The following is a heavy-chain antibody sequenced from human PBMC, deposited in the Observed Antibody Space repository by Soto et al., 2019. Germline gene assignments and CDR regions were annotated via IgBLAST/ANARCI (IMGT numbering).Heavy chain of an antibody. CDR2: FIPILGLA. V-gene: IGHV1-69*02. Sequence: QVQLVQSGAEVKKPGSSVKVSCKASGGSFSSHTINWVRQAPGQGLEWVGRFIPILGLANYAQKFQCRVTLTADKSTSTVYMELSSLGSDDSAVYYCARPSSHIATSGTFNYWGQGTPVTVSS. CDR1: GGSFSSHT. J-gene: IGHJ4*02. D-gene: IGHD1-26*01. CDR3: ARPSSHIATSGTFNY.